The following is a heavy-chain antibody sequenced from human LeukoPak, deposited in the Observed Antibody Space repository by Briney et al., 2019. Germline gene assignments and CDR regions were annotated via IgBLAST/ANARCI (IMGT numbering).Heavy chain of an antibody. Sequence: PGGSLRLSCAASGFTFSDYYMSWIRQAPGKGLQWLAFIRDDGTDKYYADSVKGRFSISRDNSKNTLYLQMNRLRPEDTAVYYCARDVCSGGSCYSDGDDAFDIWGQGTMVTVSS. CDR3: ARDVCSGGSCYSDGDDAFDI. J-gene: IGHJ3*02. V-gene: IGHV3-30*02. CDR2: IRDDGTDK. CDR1: GFTFSDYY. D-gene: IGHD2-15*01.